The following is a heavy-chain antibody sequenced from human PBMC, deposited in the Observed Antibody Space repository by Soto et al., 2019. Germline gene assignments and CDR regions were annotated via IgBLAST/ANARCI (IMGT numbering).Heavy chain of an antibody. CDR1: GFTFSSYW. D-gene: IGHD6-6*01. J-gene: IGHJ6*03. CDR3: ARDVEQLALTPYYYYYYMDV. CDR2: IKQDGSEK. V-gene: IGHV3-7*01. Sequence: GGSLRLSCAASGFTFSSYWMSWVRQAPGKGLEWVANIKQDGSEKYYVDSVKGRFTISRHNAKNSLYLQMNSLRAEDTAVYYCARDVEQLALTPYYYYYYMDVWGKGTTVTVSS.